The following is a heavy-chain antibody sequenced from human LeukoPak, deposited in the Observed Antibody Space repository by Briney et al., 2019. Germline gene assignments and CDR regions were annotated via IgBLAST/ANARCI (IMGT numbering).Heavy chain of an antibody. CDR1: GGSISSYY. Sequence: PSETLSLTCTVSGGSISSYYWSWIRQPPGKGLEWIGYIYYSGSTNYNPSLKSRVTISVDTSKNQFSLKLSSVTAADTAVYYCASQYYDILTGYGMDVWGQGTTVTVSS. V-gene: IGHV4-59*08. J-gene: IGHJ6*02. D-gene: IGHD3-9*01. CDR3: ASQYYDILTGYGMDV. CDR2: IYYSGST.